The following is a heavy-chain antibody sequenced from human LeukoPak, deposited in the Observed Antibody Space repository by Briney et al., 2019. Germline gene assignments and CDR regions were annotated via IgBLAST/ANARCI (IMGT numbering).Heavy chain of an antibody. J-gene: IGHJ2*01. V-gene: IGHV4-39*07. Sequence: SETLSLTCTVSGGSISSSSYYWGWIRQPPGKGLEWIGSIYYSGSTYYNPSLKSRVTISVDTSKNQFSLKLSSVTAADTAVYYCARDPMKPTVTTYSHWYFDLWGRGTLVTVSS. D-gene: IGHD4-17*01. CDR2: IYYSGST. CDR1: GGSISSSSYY. CDR3: ARDPMKPTVTTYSHWYFDL.